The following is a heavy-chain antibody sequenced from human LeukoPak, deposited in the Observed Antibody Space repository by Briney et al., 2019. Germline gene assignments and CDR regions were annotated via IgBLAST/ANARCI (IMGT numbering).Heavy chain of an antibody. CDR3: AKEYQYSSPGHYYYYGMDV. D-gene: IGHD6-6*01. CDR2: VNGDGSTT. Sequence: GGSLRLSCAASGFTFRSYWMHWVRQAPGKGLVWVSRVNGDGSTTTYADSVKGRFTISRDNSKNTLYLQMNSLRAEDTAVYYCAKEYQYSSPGHYYYYGMDVWGQGTTVTVSS. J-gene: IGHJ6*02. V-gene: IGHV3-74*01. CDR1: GFTFRSYW.